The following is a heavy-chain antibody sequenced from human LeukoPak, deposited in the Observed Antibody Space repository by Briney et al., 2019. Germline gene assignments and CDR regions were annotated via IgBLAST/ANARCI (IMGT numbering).Heavy chain of an antibody. V-gene: IGHV3-11*04. CDR1: GGSFSGYY. J-gene: IGHJ4*02. D-gene: IGHD2-15*01. CDR3: VREFCSGGGCYFDY. CDR2: MSGSGSAI. Sequence: LSLTCAVYGGSFSGYYWSWLRQPPGKGGEWVSYMSGSGSAIFYADSVSGRFTISRDNAQNALFLQMNGLRAEDTAIYYCVREFCSGGGCYFDYWGQGTLVSVSS.